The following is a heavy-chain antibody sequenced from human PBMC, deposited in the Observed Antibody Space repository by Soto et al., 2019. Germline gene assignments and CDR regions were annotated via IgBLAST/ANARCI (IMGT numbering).Heavy chain of an antibody. V-gene: IGHV3-21*01. CDR3: ARDQGVVVVAATPPGMDV. CDR2: ISSSSSYI. D-gene: IGHD2-15*01. J-gene: IGHJ6*02. Sequence: PGGSLRLSCAASGFTFSSYSMNCVRQAPGKGLEWVSSISSSSSYIYYADSVKGRFTISRDNAKNSLYLQMNSLRAEDTAVYYCARDQGVVVVAATPPGMDVWGQGTTVTVSS. CDR1: GFTFSSYS.